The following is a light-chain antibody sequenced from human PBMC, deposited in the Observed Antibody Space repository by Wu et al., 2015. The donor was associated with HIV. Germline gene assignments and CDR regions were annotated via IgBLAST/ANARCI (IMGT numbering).Light chain of an antibody. CDR1: QTITNTY. J-gene: IGKJ2*01. Sequence: EIVLTQSPGTPSLSPGERATLSCRTSQTITNTYLAWYQQSPGQAPRLLIYGTSSRATGIPDRFSGSGSGTDFTLTISRLEPEDFVVYYCQHYGTSLYTFGQGTKLEIK. CDR3: QHYGTSLYT. CDR2: GTS. V-gene: IGKV3-20*01.